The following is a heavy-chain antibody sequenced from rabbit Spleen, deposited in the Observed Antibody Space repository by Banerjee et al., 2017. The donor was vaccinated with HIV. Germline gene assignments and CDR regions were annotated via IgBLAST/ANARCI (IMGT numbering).Heavy chain of an antibody. J-gene: IGHJ4*01. V-gene: IGHV1S45*01. D-gene: IGHD1-1*01. Sequence: QEQLEESGGGLVKPGGSLTLTCKASGFSFSDRDVMCWVRQAPGKGLEWIACMNTETGKGVYANWAKGRFAISKTPTTTVTLQMTSLTAADTATYFCARRVYDGSNGYGDLWGPGTLVTVS. CDR3: ARRVYDGSNGYGDL. CDR1: GFSFSDRDV. CDR2: MNTETGKG.